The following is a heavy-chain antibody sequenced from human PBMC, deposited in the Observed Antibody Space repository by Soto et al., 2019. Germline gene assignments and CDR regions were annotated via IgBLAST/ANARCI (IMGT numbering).Heavy chain of an antibody. V-gene: IGHV3-21*01. J-gene: IGHJ4*02. CDR3: ARDRCSSTSCYHG. Sequence: EVQLVESGGGLVKPGGSLRLSCADSGFIFSSYSMNWVRQAPGKGLEWVSSISSSSSYIYYADSVKGRFTISRDNAKNSLHLQMNSLSAEDTAVYYCARDRCSSTSCYHGWAQGTLVTFCS. D-gene: IGHD2-2*01. CDR1: GFIFSSYS. CDR2: ISSSSSYI.